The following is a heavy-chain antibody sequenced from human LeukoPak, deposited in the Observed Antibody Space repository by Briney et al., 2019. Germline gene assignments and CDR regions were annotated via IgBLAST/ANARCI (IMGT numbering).Heavy chain of an antibody. CDR3: TRDGGQYQLQTDY. V-gene: IGHV3-49*03. CDR1: GFTFGDYA. D-gene: IGHD2-2*01. Sequence: GSLRLSCTASGFTFGDYAMSWFRQAPGKGLEGVGFIRSKAYGGTTEYAASVKGRFTISRDDSKSIAYLQMNSLKTEDTAVYYCTRDGGQYQLQTDYWGQGTLVTVSS. CDR2: IRSKAYGGTT. J-gene: IGHJ4*02.